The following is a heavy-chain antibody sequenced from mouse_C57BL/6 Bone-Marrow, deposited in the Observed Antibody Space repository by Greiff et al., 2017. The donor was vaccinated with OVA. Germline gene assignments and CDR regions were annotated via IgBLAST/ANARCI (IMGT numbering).Heavy chain of an antibody. Sequence: EVKLVESGGGLVKPGGSLKLSCAASGFTFSDYGMHWVRQAPEKGLEWVAYISSGSSTIYYADTVKGRFTISRDTAKNTLFLQMTSLRSEDTAMYYCASRSFAYWGQGTLVTVSA. J-gene: IGHJ3*01. CDR2: ISSGSSTI. CDR3: ASRSFAY. V-gene: IGHV5-17*01. CDR1: GFTFSDYG.